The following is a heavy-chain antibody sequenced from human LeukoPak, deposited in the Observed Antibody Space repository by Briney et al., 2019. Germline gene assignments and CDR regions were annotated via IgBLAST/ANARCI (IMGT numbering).Heavy chain of an antibody. J-gene: IGHJ5*02. D-gene: IGHD1-20*01. V-gene: IGHV5-51*01. CDR1: GCSFTSYW. CDR2: IYPGDSDT. CDR3: ARSNWNEVVGNWFDP. Sequence: GESLKISCKGSGCSFTSYWIGWVRQMPGKGLEWMGIIYPGDSDTRYSPSFQGQVTISADKSISTAYLQWSSLKASDTAMYYCARSNWNEVVGNWFDPWGQGTLVTVSS.